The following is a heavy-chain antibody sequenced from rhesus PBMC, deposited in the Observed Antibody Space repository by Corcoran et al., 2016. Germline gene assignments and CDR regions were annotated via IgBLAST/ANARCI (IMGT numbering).Heavy chain of an antibody. V-gene: IGHV4-106*01. D-gene: IGHD6-13*01. CDR3: ARGLLYMAAAY. CDR1: GGSISDDDY. J-gene: IGHJ4*01. Sequence: QVQLQGSGPGLVKPSETLSLSCAVSGGSISDDDYWTWIRQPPGKGLEWIGAIDGSDAATNYNPSLKNRVTISIYTAKSHLSLKLNSVTAADTAVYYWARGLLYMAAAYWGQGVLVTVSS. CDR2: IDGSDAAT.